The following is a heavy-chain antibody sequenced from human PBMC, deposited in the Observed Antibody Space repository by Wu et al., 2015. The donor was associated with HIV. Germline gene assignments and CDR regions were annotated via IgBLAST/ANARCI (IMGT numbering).Heavy chain of an antibody. D-gene: IGHD6-19*01. CDR1: GFVFITYG. J-gene: IGHJ4*02. V-gene: IGHV1-18*04. Sequence: QVQLVQSGDEVKKPGASVKVSCKTSGFVFITYGIGWVRQAPGQGLEWMGWISAYNGHTNYAQKFQDRITMTTDTSTRTAYMELRTLRFDDTAVYYXAREQDTRGNSGWQTFDYWGQGTLVTSPQ. CDR3: AREQDTRGNSGWQTFDY. CDR2: ISAYNGHT.